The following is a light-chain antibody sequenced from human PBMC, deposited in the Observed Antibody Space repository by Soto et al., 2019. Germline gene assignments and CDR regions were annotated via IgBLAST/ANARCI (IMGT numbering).Light chain of an antibody. Sequence: QSALTQPPSASGSPGQSVTISCTGTSSDVCGYEYVSWYQQHPGKAPKLLIYEVNKRPSGVHDRFSGSKSGNTASLTVSGLQAEDEADYQCSSYAGSXNLLVGTGTKVXV. CDR2: EVN. J-gene: IGLJ1*01. CDR3: SSYAGSXNLL. CDR1: SSDVCGYEY. V-gene: IGLV2-8*01.